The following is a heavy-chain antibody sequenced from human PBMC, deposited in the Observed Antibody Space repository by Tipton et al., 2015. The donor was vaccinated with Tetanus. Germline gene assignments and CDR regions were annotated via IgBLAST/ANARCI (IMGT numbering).Heavy chain of an antibody. Sequence: TPSLTCTISGGSISRYYWAWIRQTPGKGLEWIGYIDYNGSTKYNPSLRSRVTLSLDTSKNQISMRLTSVTAADTAVYYCAREDYFDISAFDIWGQGTIVTVSS. J-gene: IGHJ3*02. D-gene: IGHD2/OR15-2a*01. CDR3: AREDYFDISAFDI. CDR2: IDYNGST. V-gene: IGHV4-59*01. CDR1: GGSISRYY.